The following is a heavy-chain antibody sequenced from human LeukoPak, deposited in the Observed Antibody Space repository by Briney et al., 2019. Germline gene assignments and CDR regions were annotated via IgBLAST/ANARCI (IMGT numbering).Heavy chain of an antibody. CDR3: ASGGVVVPAAIGNWFDP. D-gene: IGHD2-2*02. V-gene: IGHV1-69*13. CDR2: IIPIFGTA. CDR1: GGTFSSYA. J-gene: IGHJ5*02. Sequence: ASVKLSCKASGGTFSSYAISWVRQAPGQGLEWMGGIIPIFGTANYAQKFQGRVTITADESTSTAYMELSSLRSEDTAVYYCASGGVVVPAAIGNWFDPWGRGTLVTVSS.